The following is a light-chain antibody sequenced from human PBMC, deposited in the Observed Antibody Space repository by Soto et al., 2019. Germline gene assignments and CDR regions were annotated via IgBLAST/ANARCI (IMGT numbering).Light chain of an antibody. J-gene: IGLJ3*02. V-gene: IGLV2-14*01. CDR2: EVN. CDR1: SSDVGGYKF. Sequence: QSALTQPASVSASPGQSITISCTGTSSDVGGYKFVSWYQHHPGKDPKLMIYEVNIRPSGVSNSFSGSKSGNTASLTISGLQPEDEADYYCLSYTSANTRVFGGGPKLTVL. CDR3: LSYTSANTRV.